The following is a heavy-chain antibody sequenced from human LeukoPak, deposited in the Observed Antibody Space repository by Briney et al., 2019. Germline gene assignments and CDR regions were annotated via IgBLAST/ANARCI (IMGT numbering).Heavy chain of an antibody. CDR3: TRGNDFWGQIRYFDY. D-gene: IGHD3-3*01. Sequence: GGSLRLSCTASGFTFGDYAMSWFRQAPGKGLEWVGFIRSKAYGGTTEYAASVKGRFTISRDDSKSIAYLQMNSLKTADTAVYYCTRGNDFWGQIRYFDYWGQGTLVTVSS. J-gene: IGHJ4*02. CDR1: GFTFGDYA. CDR2: IRSKAYGGTT. V-gene: IGHV3-49*03.